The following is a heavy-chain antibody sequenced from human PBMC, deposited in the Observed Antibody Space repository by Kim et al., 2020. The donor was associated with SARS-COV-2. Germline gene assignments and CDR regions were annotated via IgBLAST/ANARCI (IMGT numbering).Heavy chain of an antibody. J-gene: IGHJ4*02. CDR3: ARGTGSLGY. Sequence: GSTYYNPSLKSRVTISVDTSKNQFSLKLSSVTAAVTAVYYCARGTGSLGYWGQGTLVTVSS. CDR2: GST. V-gene: IGHV4-31*02. D-gene: IGHD1-1*01.